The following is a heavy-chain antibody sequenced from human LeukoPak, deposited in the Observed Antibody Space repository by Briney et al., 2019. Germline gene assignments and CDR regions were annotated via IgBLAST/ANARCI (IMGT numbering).Heavy chain of an antibody. CDR2: ISYDGSNK. Sequence: GSLRLSCAASGFTFSSYGMHWVRQAPGKGLEWVAVISYDGSNKYYADSVKGRFTISRDNSKNTLYLQMNSLRAEDTAVYYCAKDQYSSGWYSDYWGQGTLVTVSS. CDR3: AKDQYSSGWYSDY. V-gene: IGHV3-30*18. CDR1: GFTFSSYG. J-gene: IGHJ4*02. D-gene: IGHD6-19*01.